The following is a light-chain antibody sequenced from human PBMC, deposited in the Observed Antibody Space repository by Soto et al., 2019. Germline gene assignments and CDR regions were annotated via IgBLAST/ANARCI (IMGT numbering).Light chain of an antibody. CDR1: QSVSSY. Sequence: EIVLTQSPATLSLSPGDRATLSCRASQSVSSYLAWYQQKPGQAPRLLIYDASNRATGIPARFSGSGSGTDFTITITSLEPEDFAVYYCQQRSTWPSTFGGGTTVEIK. CDR3: QQRSTWPST. J-gene: IGKJ4*01. CDR2: DAS. V-gene: IGKV3-11*01.